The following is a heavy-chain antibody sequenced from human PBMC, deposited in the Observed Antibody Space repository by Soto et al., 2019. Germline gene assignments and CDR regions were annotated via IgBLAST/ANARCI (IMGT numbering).Heavy chain of an antibody. V-gene: IGHV3-33*01. Sequence: QVQLVESGGGVVQPGRSLRLSCEASGFTFSSYGMHWVRQAPGKGLEWVAVIWYDGSNKYYADSVKGRFTISRDNSKNTLYLQMTSLGPAHTAVYYCARDEQECGIAVAANWFDPWGQGTLVTVSS. CDR2: IWYDGSNK. J-gene: IGHJ5*02. CDR3: ARDEQECGIAVAANWFDP. CDR1: GFTFSSYG. D-gene: IGHD6-19*01.